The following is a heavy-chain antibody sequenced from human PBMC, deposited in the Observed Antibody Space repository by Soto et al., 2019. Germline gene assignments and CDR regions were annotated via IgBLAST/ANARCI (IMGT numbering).Heavy chain of an antibody. CDR1: GDSMSRGSYY. Sequence: QVQLQESGPGLVKPSQTLSLSCTVSGDSMSRGSYYWRWIRQPPGKGLEWIGFIYHTGRTYYSPSLKGRVDISVDTSKNQFSLKRSSVTAADTAVYYCARDPLYDYGDLSHVFDMWGQGKMVTVSS. V-gene: IGHV4-30-4*01. D-gene: IGHD4-17*01. J-gene: IGHJ3*02. CDR3: ARDPLYDYGDLSHVFDM. CDR2: IYHTGRT.